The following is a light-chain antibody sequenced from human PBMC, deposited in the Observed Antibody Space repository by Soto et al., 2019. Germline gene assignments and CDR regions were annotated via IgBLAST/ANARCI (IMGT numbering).Light chain of an antibody. Sequence: DIQMTQSPSSLSATAGDSVTITCRASQDISNYLAWHQPKPGKVPKLLIYAASTLQPGVPSRFSGSGSGTDFTLTISSLQPEDVATYYFQRYNDAPPETLGPGSNGAMK. J-gene: IGKJ3*01. CDR3: QRYNDAPPET. V-gene: IGKV1-27*01. CDR1: QDISNY. CDR2: AAS.